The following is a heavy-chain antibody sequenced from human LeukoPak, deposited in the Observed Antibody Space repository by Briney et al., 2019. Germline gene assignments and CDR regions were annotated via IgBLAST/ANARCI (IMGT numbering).Heavy chain of an antibody. CDR3: ARWDYGGNYYYYGMDV. CDR2: ISSSSSYI. CDR1: GFTFSSYS. V-gene: IGHV3-21*01. D-gene: IGHD4-23*01. J-gene: IGHJ6*02. Sequence: GGSLRLSCAASGFTFSSYSMNWVRQAPGKGLEWVSSISSSSSYIYYADSVKVRFTISRDNAKNSLYLQMNSLRAEDTAVYYCARWDYGGNYYYYGMDVWGQGTTVTVSS.